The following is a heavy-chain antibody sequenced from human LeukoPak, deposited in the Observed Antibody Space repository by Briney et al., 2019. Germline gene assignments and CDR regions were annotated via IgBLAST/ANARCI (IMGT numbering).Heavy chain of an antibody. Sequence: ASVKVSCKASGYTFNTYGITWVRQAPGQGLEWMGWINPNSGGTNYAQKFPGRVTMTRDTSISTAYMELSRLRSDDTAVYYCAPVTRTFGYCSGGSCFNGAEYFQHWGQGTLVTVSS. D-gene: IGHD2-15*01. V-gene: IGHV1-2*02. CDR1: GYTFNTYG. CDR3: APVTRTFGYCSGGSCFNGAEYFQH. CDR2: INPNSGGT. J-gene: IGHJ1*01.